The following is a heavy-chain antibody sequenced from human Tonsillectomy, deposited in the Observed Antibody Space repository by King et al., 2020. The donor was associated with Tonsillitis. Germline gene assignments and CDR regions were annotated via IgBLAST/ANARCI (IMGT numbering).Heavy chain of an antibody. CDR1: GYTFITYG. V-gene: IGHV1-18*04. J-gene: IGHJ4*02. CDR3: ARDVARGYSGYDSFDY. CDR2: ISAYSGNT. Sequence: VQLVESGAEVKKPGASVKVSCKASGYTFITYGISWVRQAPGQGLEWMGWISAYSGNTNYAQKVQGRVTMTTDTSTSTAYMELRSLGSDDTAVYYCARDVARGYSGYDSFDYWGQGTLVIVSS. D-gene: IGHD5-12*01.